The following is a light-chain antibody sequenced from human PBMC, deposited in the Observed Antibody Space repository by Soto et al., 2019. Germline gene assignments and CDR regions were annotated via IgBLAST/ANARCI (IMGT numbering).Light chain of an antibody. J-gene: IGKJ5*01. CDR2: AAS. V-gene: IGKV3-15*01. CDR1: QTVFSN. Sequence: EIVITQSPATLYVSPGERVTLSCRASQTVFSNLAWYQQKTGQAPRLLIYAASTGATGIPARFSGSGSVTEFTLTISSLQSEDFAVYYGQQYNNWPPPFTFGQGTRLEIK. CDR3: QQYNNWPPPFT.